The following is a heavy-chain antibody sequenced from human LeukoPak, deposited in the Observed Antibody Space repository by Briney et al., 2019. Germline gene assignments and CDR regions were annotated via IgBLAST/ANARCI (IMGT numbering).Heavy chain of an antibody. Sequence: GGSLRLSCAASGFTFDDYGMSWVRQAPGKGLEWVSGINWNGGSTGYADSVKGRFTISRDSAKNSLYLQMNSLRAEDTALYYCAGGQWLLTMYAFDIWGQGTMVTVSS. J-gene: IGHJ3*02. D-gene: IGHD6-19*01. CDR1: GFTFDDYG. CDR2: INWNGGST. V-gene: IGHV3-20*04. CDR3: AGGQWLLTMYAFDI.